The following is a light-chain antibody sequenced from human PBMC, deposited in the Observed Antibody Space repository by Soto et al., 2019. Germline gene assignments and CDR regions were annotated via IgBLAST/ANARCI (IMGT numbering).Light chain of an antibody. V-gene: IGKV3-20*01. CDR3: QQYGSSLTWT. CDR2: GAS. Sequence: EIVLTQSPGTLSLSPGERATLSCRASQSVSSSYLAWYQQKPGQAPRLLIYGASSRATGIPDRFSGRGSGTDFTLTISRLEPEDFAVYYWQQYGSSLTWTFGQGTKVEIK. CDR1: QSVSSSY. J-gene: IGKJ1*01.